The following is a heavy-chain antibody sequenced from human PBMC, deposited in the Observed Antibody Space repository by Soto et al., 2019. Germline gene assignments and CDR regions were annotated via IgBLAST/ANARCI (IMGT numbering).Heavy chain of an antibody. Sequence: QLQLQESGPGLVKPSGTLSLTCAVSGDSVISNWWWGWVRQSPGKGVEWIAAMLHSGNTNYSPSLESRVTLSVDKSKNQFSLKMNSMTAADTAVYFCVRSPGWYKIGSWGQGILVTVSS. CDR2: MLHSGNT. D-gene: IGHD6-19*01. V-gene: IGHV4-4*02. J-gene: IGHJ4*02. CDR1: GDSVISNWW. CDR3: VRSPGWYKIGS.